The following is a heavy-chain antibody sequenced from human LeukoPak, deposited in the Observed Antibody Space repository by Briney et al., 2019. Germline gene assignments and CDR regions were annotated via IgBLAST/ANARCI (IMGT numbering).Heavy chain of an antibody. CDR1: GFTFSSYT. Sequence: GGSLRLSCAASGFTFSSYTMNWVRQAPGKGLEWVSSISSCSSYIYYADSMKGRFTISRENAKKSLYLQMNSLRAEDTAVYYCARVGSGDYWGQGTLVTVSS. V-gene: IGHV3-21*01. CDR3: ARVGSGDY. CDR2: ISSCSSYI. D-gene: IGHD2-15*01. J-gene: IGHJ4*02.